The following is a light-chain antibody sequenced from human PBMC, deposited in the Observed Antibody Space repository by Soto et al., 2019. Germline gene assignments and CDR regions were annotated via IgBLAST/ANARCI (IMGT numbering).Light chain of an antibody. CDR1: QSISSW. Sequence: DIQMTQSPSNLSAFVGGRINITCRASQSISSWLAWYQQKTGKAPKLLIYDASSLQSGVPSRFSGSGSETDLTLPISSLQPDDFATYYCQHPGTGGNGTKVDI. CDR2: DAS. J-gene: IGKJ1*01. V-gene: IGKV1-5*01. CDR3: QHPGT.